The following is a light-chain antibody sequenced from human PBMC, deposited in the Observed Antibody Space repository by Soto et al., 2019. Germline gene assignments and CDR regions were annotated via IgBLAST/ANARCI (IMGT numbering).Light chain of an antibody. CDR3: MQGTHWPRT. J-gene: IGKJ1*01. CDR1: QSLVHSDGNTY. CDR2: RVS. Sequence: DAVLTQSPVSLPVTLGQPASISCRSSQSLVHSDGNTYLNWFQQRPGQSPRRLVYRVSNRDSGVPDKISGSGSGTNFTLEISRVEAEDFGFYYCMQGTHWPRTFGQGTTVEIK. V-gene: IGKV2-30*02.